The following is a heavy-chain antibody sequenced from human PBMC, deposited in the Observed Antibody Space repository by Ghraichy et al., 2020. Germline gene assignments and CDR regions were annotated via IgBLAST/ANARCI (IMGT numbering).Heavy chain of an antibody. D-gene: IGHD1-1*01. CDR3: ARVAPGNDVSFTPDYYMDV. V-gene: IGHV4-59*01. CDR2: IYYSGST. J-gene: IGHJ6*03. CDR1: GGSISSYY. Sequence: SQTLSLTCTVSGGSISSYYWSWIRQPPGKGLEWIGYIYYSGSTNHNPSLKSRATISVDTSKNQFSLKLTSVTAADTAVYYCARVAPGNDVSFTPDYYMDVWGKG.